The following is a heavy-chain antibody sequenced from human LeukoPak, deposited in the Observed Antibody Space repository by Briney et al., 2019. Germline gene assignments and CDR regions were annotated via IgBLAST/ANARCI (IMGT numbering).Heavy chain of an antibody. D-gene: IGHD2-15*01. CDR1: GFTFSGSA. J-gene: IGHJ4*02. CDR2: IRSKANSYAT. V-gene: IGHV3-73*01. CDR3: TRSYCSGGSCYSG. Sequence: GGSLRLSCAASGFTFSGSAMHWVRQASGKGLEWVGRIRSKANSYATAYAASVKGRFTISRDDSKNTAYLQMNSLKTEDTAVYYCTRSYCSGGSCYSGWGQGTLVTVSS.